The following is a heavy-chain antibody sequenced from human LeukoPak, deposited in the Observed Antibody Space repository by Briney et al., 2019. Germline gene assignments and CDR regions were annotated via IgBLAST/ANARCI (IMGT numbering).Heavy chain of an antibody. D-gene: IGHD5-12*01. CDR1: GFTFSNAW. CDR2: IKSKTDGGTT. Sequence: GGSLRLSCAASGFTFSNAWMSWVRQAPGKELEWVGRIKSKTDGGTTDYAAPVKGRFTISRDDSKNTLYLQMNSLKTEDTAVYYCTTSGSSYSGYDFYFDYWGQGTLVTVSS. V-gene: IGHV3-15*01. J-gene: IGHJ4*02. CDR3: TTSGSSYSGYDFYFDY.